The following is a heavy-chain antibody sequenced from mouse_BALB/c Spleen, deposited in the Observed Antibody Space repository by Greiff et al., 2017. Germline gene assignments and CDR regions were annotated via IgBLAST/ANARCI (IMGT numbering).Heavy chain of an antibody. V-gene: IGHV5-12-2*01. CDR2: ISNGGGST. Sequence: EVMLVESGGGLVQPGGSLKLSCAASGFTFSSYTMSWVRQTPEKRLEWVAYISNGGGSTYYPDTVKGRFTISRDNAKNTLYLQMSSLKSEDTAMYYCPRQGGGYYFDYWGQGTTLTVSS. CDR1: GFTFSSYT. CDR3: PRQGGGYYFDY. J-gene: IGHJ2*01.